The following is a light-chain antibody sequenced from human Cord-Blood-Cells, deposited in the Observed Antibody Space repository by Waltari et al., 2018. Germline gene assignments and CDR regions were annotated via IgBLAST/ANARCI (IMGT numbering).Light chain of an antibody. CDR2: DAS. CDR3: QQRSNWLT. J-gene: IGKJ4*01. V-gene: IGKV3-11*01. Sequence: EIVLTQSPATLSLSPGERATLSCRASQSVSSYLAWYQQKPGQAPRLLIYDASNRATGIPARFRGSGSGTDFTLTISSLEPEDFAGYYCQQRSNWLTFGGGTKVEIK. CDR1: QSVSSY.